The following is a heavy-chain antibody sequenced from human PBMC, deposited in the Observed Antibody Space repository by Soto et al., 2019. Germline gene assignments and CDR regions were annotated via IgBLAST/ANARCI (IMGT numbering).Heavy chain of an antibody. CDR3: ARVTGYCSGGSCYGGMDV. J-gene: IGHJ6*02. CDR2: ISSSGSTI. D-gene: IGHD2-15*01. Sequence: GGSLRLSCAASGFTFSDYYMSWIRQAPGKGLEWVSYISSSGSTIYYADSVKGRFTISRDNAKNSLYLQMNSLRAEDTAVYYCARVTGYCSGGSCYGGMDVWGQGTTVTVSS. V-gene: IGHV3-11*01. CDR1: GFTFSDYY.